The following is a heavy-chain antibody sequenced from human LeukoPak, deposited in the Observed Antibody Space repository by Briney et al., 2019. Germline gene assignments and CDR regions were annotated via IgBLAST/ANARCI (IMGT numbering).Heavy chain of an antibody. V-gene: IGHV5-10-1*01. CDR1: GYRFTSYW. CDR2: IDPSDSYT. J-gene: IGHJ3*02. D-gene: IGHD2-21*02. Sequence: GESLKISCKGSGYRFTSYWIGWVRQMPGKGLEWMGRIDPSDSYTNYSPSFQGHVTISADKSISTAYLQWSSLKASDTAMYYCARRALPPAYCGGDCFDAFDIWGQGTMVTVSS. CDR3: ARRALPPAYCGGDCFDAFDI.